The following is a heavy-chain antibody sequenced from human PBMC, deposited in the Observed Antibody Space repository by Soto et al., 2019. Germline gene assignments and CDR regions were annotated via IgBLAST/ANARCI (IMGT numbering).Heavy chain of an antibody. J-gene: IGHJ4*02. V-gene: IGHV3-74*01. Sequence: GGSLRLSCAASGFTFSSYGMHWVRQAPGKGLVWVSRINSDGSSTSYADSVKGRFTISRDNAKNTLYLQMNSLRAEDTAVYYCARGHNSNDFWSGYYTQAPDYWGQGTLVPVSS. CDR3: ARGHNSNDFWSGYYTQAPDY. CDR2: INSDGSST. CDR1: GFTFSSYG. D-gene: IGHD3-3*01.